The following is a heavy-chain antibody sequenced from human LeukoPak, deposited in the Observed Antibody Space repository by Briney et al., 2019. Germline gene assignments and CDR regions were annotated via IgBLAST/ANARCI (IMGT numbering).Heavy chain of an antibody. J-gene: IGHJ4*02. Sequence: PGGSLRLSCAASGFTFSSYWMSWVRQAPGKGLEWVANIKQDGSEKYYVDSVKGRFTISRDNAKNSLYLQMNSLRAEDTALYHCARGRSSSSGGFDYWGQGTLVTVSS. D-gene: IGHD6-6*01. CDR2: IKQDGSEK. CDR3: ARGRSSSSGGFDY. V-gene: IGHV3-7*03. CDR1: GFTFSSYW.